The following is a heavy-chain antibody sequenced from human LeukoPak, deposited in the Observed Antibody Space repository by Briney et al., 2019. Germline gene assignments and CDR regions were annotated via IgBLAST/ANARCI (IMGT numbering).Heavy chain of an antibody. J-gene: IGHJ4*02. CDR1: GVSSSSYY. CDR2: IYTSGST. CDR3: ARDRDSSGWLRSRTENGLDY. V-gene: IGHV4-4*07. D-gene: IGHD6-19*01. Sequence: NSSETLSLTCTVSGVSSSSYYWSWIRQPPGKGLEWIGRIYTSGSTNYNPSLKSRVTMSVDTSKNQFSLKLSSVTAADTAVYYCARDRDSSGWLRSRTENGLDYWGQGTLVTVSS.